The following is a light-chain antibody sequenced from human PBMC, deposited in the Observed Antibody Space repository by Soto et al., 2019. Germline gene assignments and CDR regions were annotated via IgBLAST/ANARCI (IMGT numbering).Light chain of an antibody. Sequence: EMVMTQSPATLSVSPGERVTLSCRASESVHRNLAWYQQKPGQGPSLLIYYASTRATGVPDRFTGSGSGTECTLTISSLQSEDFGVYHSQHYSNWPPTFGPGTKVEIK. V-gene: IGKV3-15*01. CDR1: ESVHRN. CDR3: QHYSNWPPT. CDR2: YAS. J-gene: IGKJ3*01.